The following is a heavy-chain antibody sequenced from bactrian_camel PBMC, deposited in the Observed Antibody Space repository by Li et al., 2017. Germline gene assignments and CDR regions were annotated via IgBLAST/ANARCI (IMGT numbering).Heavy chain of an antibody. CDR1: GNTYTSSC. J-gene: IGHJ4*01. D-gene: IGHD2*01. CDR3: AAKTVGSGSITSGPYNY. V-gene: IGHV3S53*01. Sequence: VQLVESGGGLVQPGGSLRLSCAASGNTYTSSCMAWFRQAPGKEREGVAAIDSDGIASYADSVKGRFTISRDDAKNILYLQMNSLKPEDTAMYYCAAKTVGSGSITSGPYNYLGQGTQVTVS. CDR2: IDSDGIA.